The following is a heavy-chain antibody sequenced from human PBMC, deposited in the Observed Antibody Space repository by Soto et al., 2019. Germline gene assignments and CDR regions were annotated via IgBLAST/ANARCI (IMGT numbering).Heavy chain of an antibody. Sequence: EVQLLESGGGLVQPGGSLRLSCAASGFTFSSYAMSWVRQAPGKGLEWVSAISGSGGSTYYADSVKGRFTISRDNSKNTLYLQMNSLRAEDTAVYYCAKDFDVGGAAAGDFDYWGQGTLVTVSS. CDR3: AKDFDVGGAAAGDFDY. D-gene: IGHD6-13*01. CDR2: ISGSGGST. V-gene: IGHV3-23*01. J-gene: IGHJ4*02. CDR1: GFTFSSYA.